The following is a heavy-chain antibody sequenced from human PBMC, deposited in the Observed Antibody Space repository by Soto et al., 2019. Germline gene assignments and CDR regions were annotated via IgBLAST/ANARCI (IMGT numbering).Heavy chain of an antibody. Sequence: EVQLLESGGGLVQPGGSLRLSCSTSGFTFSTYAMNWVRQAPGKGLVWVSALSGSGGTTYYADSVRGRFTISRDNSKNTLFLQMNSLRDEDTALYYCAKQRAGYGSGSDTYFFDFWGQGTLVTVSS. J-gene: IGHJ4*02. V-gene: IGHV3-23*01. CDR1: GFTFSTYA. D-gene: IGHD3-10*01. CDR3: AKQRAGYGSGSDTYFFDF. CDR2: LSGSGGTT.